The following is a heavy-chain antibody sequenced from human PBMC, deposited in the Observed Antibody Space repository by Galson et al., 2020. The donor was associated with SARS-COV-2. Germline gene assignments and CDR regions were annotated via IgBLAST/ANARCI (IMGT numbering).Heavy chain of an antibody. V-gene: IGHV4-59*11. J-gene: IGHJ2*01. D-gene: IGHD6-19*01. CDR2: IYSSGST. CDR1: GGSISSHY. Sequence: SETLSLTCTVSGGSISSHYWSWIRQPPGKGLEWIGSIYSSGSTNYNPSLKSRVTISVDTSKNQFSLKLSSVTAADTAVYYCAGWLDRNWYFDLWGRGTLVTVSS. CDR3: AGWLDRNWYFDL.